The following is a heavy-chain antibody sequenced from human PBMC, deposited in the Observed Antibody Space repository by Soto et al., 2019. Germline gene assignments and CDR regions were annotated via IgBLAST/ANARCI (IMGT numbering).Heavy chain of an antibody. J-gene: IGHJ6*02. V-gene: IGHV3-49*04. Sequence: PGGSLRLSCAATGFTLRTNGMSWVRQAPGKGLEWVGFIRSKAYGGTTEYAASVKGRFTISRDDSKSIAYLQMNSLKTEDTAVYYCTRDSSGYNTRLNYYGMDVWGQGTTVTVSS. D-gene: IGHD3-22*01. CDR3: TRDSSGYNTRLNYYGMDV. CDR1: GFTLRTNG. CDR2: IRSKAYGGTT.